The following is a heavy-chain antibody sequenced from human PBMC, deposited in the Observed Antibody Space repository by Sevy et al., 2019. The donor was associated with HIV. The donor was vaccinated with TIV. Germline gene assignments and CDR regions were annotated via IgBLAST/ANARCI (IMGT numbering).Heavy chain of an antibody. CDR2: IRNKADSYTT. CDR3: ATHAGIAAAGRVFDY. D-gene: IGHD6-13*01. CDR1: GFTFGDHY. V-gene: IGHV3-72*01. Sequence: GGSLRLSCAASGFTFGDHYMEWVRQAPGKGLEWVGRIRNKADSYTTEYARSVKGRFTISRDDSKNSLYLLMNSLKTEDTAVYYCATHAGIAAAGRVFDYWGQGTLVTVSS. J-gene: IGHJ4*02.